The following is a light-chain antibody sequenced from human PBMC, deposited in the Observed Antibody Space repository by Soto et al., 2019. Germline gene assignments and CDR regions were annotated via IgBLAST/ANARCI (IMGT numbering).Light chain of an antibody. CDR3: QQYGSSPRT. Sequence: EIMMTQSPAILSVSPGERATLSCRASQSVSINLAWYQQKPDQVPRLLIYGASSRATGIPARFSGSGSGTEFTLTISSLQSEDFAVYYCQQYGSSPRTFGQGTKVDIK. CDR2: GAS. J-gene: IGKJ1*01. CDR1: QSVSIN. V-gene: IGKV3-15*01.